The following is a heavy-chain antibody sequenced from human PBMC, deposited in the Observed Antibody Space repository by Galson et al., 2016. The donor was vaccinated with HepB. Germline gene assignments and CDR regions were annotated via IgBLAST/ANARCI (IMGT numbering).Heavy chain of an antibody. V-gene: IGHV3-7*01. CDR1: GFTFSRHS. J-gene: IGHJ3*02. D-gene: IGHD3-22*01. Sequence: SLRLSCAASGFTFSRHSMSWVRQAPGKGLEWVANINQDGSEKYYVDSVKGRFTISRDNAKNSLYLQMNSLRAEDTAVYYCASAYYDSSGYWAPFDIWGQGTMVTVSS. CDR2: INQDGSEK. CDR3: ASAYYDSSGYWAPFDI.